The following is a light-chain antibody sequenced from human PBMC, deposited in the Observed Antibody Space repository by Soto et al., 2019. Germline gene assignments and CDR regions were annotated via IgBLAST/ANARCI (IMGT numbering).Light chain of an antibody. CDR2: KAS. Sequence: QMTRSPSPLSGSVGDRVTITCLASQTISSWLAWYQQKPGKAPKLLIYKASTLKSGVPSRFSGSGSGTEFTLTISSLQPYEFATYCCQHYNSYSEAFGQGTKVDIK. CDR3: QHYNSYSEA. J-gene: IGKJ1*01. CDR1: QTISSW. V-gene: IGKV1-5*03.